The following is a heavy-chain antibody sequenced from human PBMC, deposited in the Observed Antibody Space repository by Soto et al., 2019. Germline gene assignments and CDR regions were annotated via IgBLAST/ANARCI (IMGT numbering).Heavy chain of an antibody. CDR1: GGSISSYY. D-gene: IGHD6-13*01. Sequence: QVQLQESGPGLVKPSETLSLTCTVSGGSISSYYWSWIRQPPGKGLEWIGYIYYSGSTKYNPSLNSRVSISVDTSKNQFSLKLRSVTAADTAVYYCAKLGSGYTSSWFPAWLDYWGQGTLVTVSS. J-gene: IGHJ4*02. V-gene: IGHV4-59*01. CDR3: AKLGSGYTSSWFPAWLDY. CDR2: IYYSGST.